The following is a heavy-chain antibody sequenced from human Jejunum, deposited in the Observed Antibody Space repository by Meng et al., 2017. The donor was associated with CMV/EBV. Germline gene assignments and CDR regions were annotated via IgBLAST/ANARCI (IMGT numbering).Heavy chain of an antibody. D-gene: IGHD1-26*01. J-gene: IGHJ6*02. CDR2: IRYDGNNK. Sequence: GFTFGSYAMHWVRQAPGKGLEWVAFIRYDGNNKYYTDSVKGRFTISRDNSKNTLYLQMNSLRAEDTAVYYCARDIGPSFSYGMDVWGQGTTVTVSS. CDR3: ARDIGPSFSYGMDV. CDR1: GFTFGSYA. V-gene: IGHV3-30*02.